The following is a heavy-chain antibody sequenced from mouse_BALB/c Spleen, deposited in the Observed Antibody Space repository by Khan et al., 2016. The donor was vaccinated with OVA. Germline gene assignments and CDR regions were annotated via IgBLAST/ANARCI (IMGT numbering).Heavy chain of an antibody. CDR3: ARGMGPPVDY. CDR2: ISSGSSTI. J-gene: IGHJ2*01. Sequence: EVELVESGGGLVQPGGSRKLSCAVSGFTFSSFGMHWVRQAPEKGLEWVAYISSGSSTIYYADTVKGRFTISRDNPKHTLFLQMTSLTSEDTAMDYCARGMGPPVDYWGQGTTLTVSS. CDR1: GFTFSSFG. V-gene: IGHV5-17*02. D-gene: IGHD4-1*01.